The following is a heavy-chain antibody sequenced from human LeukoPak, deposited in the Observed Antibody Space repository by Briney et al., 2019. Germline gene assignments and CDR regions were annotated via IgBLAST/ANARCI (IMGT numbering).Heavy chain of an antibody. V-gene: IGHV4-4*07. J-gene: IGHJ6*03. CDR3: ASVPHYYDSSAYMDV. CDR2: IQASGST. CDR1: GGSISPYY. Sequence: SETLSLTCTVSGGSISPYYGSWIRQSSGKGLEWIGLIQASGSTNYNPSLKRRVTISVDKSKKQISLKLSSVTAADTAVYYCASVPHYYDSSAYMDVWGKGTTVTVSS. D-gene: IGHD3-22*01.